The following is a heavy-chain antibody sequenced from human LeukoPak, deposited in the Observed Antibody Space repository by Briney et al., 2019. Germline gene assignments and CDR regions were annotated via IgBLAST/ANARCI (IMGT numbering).Heavy chain of an antibody. CDR1: GYTFTNYG. CDR2: ISPYDGNT. J-gene: IGHJ5*02. CDR3: ARVYCSSTSCFVYWFDP. D-gene: IGHD2-2*01. Sequence: ASLKVSCKASGYTFTNYGISWVRQAPGQGLEWMGWISPYDGNTNYAQKLQGRVTMTTDTSTSTAYMELRSLRSDDTAVYYCARVYCSSTSCFVYWFDPWGQGTLVTVS. V-gene: IGHV1-18*01.